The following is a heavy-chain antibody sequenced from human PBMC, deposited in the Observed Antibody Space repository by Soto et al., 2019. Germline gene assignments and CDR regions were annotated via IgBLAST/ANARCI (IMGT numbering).Heavy chain of an antibody. CDR3: ARREVFDY. Sequence: GGSLRLSCAASRFTFRSYGMHWVCQAPGKWLEWVAVISYDGNNKDYADFVKGRFTISRDSSKNTLYLQMNSLRAEDTAVYYCARREVFDYWGQGTLVAVSS. CDR1: RFTFRSYG. J-gene: IGHJ4*02. V-gene: IGHV3-30*03. CDR2: ISYDGNNK.